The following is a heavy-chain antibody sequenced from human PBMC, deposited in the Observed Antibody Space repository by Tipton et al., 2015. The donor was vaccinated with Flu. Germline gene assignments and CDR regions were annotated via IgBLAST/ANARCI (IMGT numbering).Heavy chain of an antibody. D-gene: IGHD4-17*01. J-gene: IGHJ4*02. V-gene: IGHV4-59*01. CDR1: GGSISSYY. Sequence: LRLPCTVSGGSISSYYWSWIRQPPGKGLEWIGYIYYSGSTNYNPSLKSRVTISVDTSKNQFSLKLSSVTAADTAVYYCAMGDGDSDYWGQGTLVTVSS. CDR3: AMGDGDSDY. CDR2: IYYSGST.